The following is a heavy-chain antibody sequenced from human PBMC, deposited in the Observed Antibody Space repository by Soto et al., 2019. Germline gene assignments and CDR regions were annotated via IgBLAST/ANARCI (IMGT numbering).Heavy chain of an antibody. CDR3: ARAGLAVAFFDY. J-gene: IGHJ4*02. CDR1: GGSISSYY. D-gene: IGHD6-19*01. V-gene: IGHV4-59*01. CDR2: IYYSGST. Sequence: PSETLSLTCTVSGGSISSYYWSWIRQPPGKGLGWIGYIYYSGSTNYNPSLKSRVTISVDTSKNQFSLKLSSVTAADTAVYYCARAGLAVAFFDYWGQGTLVTVSS.